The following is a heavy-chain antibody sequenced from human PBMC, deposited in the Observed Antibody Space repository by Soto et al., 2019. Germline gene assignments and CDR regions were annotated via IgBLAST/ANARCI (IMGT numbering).Heavy chain of an antibody. CDR3: ARGPGILNP. D-gene: IGHD3-3*01. Sequence: ASVKVSCKASGNTVPNYAIHWVRQAPGQRLEWMGWINGGNGNTYYSEHFQGRVTFTRDTSKNQFSLQLNSVTPDDTAVYYCARGPGILNPWGQGTLVTVSS. J-gene: IGHJ5*02. CDR1: GNTVPNYA. CDR2: INGGNGNT. V-gene: IGHV1-3*01.